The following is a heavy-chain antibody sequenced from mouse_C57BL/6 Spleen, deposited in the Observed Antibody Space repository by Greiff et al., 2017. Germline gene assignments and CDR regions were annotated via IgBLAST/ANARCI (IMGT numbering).Heavy chain of an antibody. D-gene: IGHD1-1*01. V-gene: IGHV1-80*01. CDR3: ARGGTVVATDWYFDV. Sequence: QVTLKESGAELVKPGASVKISCKASGYAFSSYWMNWVKQRPGKGLEWIGQIYPGDGDTNYNGKFKGKATLTADKSSSTAYMQLSSLTSEDSAVYFCARGGTVVATDWYFDVWGTGTTVTVSS. J-gene: IGHJ1*03. CDR1: GYAFSSYW. CDR2: IYPGDGDT.